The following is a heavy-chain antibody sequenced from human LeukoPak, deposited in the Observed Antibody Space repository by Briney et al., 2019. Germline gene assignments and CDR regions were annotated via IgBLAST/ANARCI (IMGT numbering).Heavy chain of an antibody. V-gene: IGHV3-21*01. CDR1: GFTSSSYS. CDR3: ARDTFIYGGPYYYYYGMDV. J-gene: IGHJ6*02. D-gene: IGHD4-23*01. CDR2: ISSSSSYI. Sequence: PGGSLRLSCAASGFTSSSYSMNWVRQAPGKGLEWVSSISSSSSYIYYADSVKGRFTISRDNAKNSLYLQMNSLRAEDTAVYYCARDTFIYGGPYYYYYGMDVWGQGTTVTVSS.